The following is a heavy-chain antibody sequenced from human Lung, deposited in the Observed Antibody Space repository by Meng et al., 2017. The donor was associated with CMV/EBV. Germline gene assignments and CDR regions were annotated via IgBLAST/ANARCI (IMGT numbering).Heavy chain of an antibody. D-gene: IGHD6-19*01. Sequence: GGSLRLXXAASGFIFDNHGMTWVRQAPGKGLEWVSGINWNGDTIGYADSVKGRFTISRDNAKNSLYLQMNRLRAEDTALYYCAVMGSAWFGRSYVRNWGQGTLVTVSS. J-gene: IGHJ1*01. CDR3: AVMGSAWFGRSYVRN. V-gene: IGHV3-20*03. CDR2: INWNGDTI. CDR1: GFIFDNHG.